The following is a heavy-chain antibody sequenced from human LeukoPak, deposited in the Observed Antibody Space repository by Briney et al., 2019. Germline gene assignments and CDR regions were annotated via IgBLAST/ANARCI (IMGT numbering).Heavy chain of an antibody. CDR2: IYYSGST. D-gene: IGHD2-2*01. CDR1: GGSISSSSYY. V-gene: IGHV4-39*01. Sequence: SETLSLTCTVTGGSISSSSYYWGWIRQPPGEGLEWIGSIYYSGSTYYNPSLKSRVTISVDTSKNQFSLKLSSVTAADTAVYYCARGGLWIVVVPAAMRSRWFDPWGQGTLVTVSS. CDR3: ARGGLWIVVVPAAMRSRWFDP. J-gene: IGHJ5*02.